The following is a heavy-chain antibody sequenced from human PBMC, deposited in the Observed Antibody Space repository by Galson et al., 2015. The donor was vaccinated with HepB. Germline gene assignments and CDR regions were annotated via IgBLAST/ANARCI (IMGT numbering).Heavy chain of an antibody. CDR2: ISSNGGST. D-gene: IGHD2-21*01. CDR1: GFTFSSYA. Sequence: SLRLSCAASGFTFSSYAMHWVRQAPGKGLEYVSAISSNGGSTYYADSVKGRFTISRDNSKNTLYLQMGSLRAEDMAVYYCARSSIGTTYWYFDLWGRGTLVTVSS. V-gene: IGHV3-64*02. CDR3: ARSSIGTTYWYFDL. J-gene: IGHJ2*01.